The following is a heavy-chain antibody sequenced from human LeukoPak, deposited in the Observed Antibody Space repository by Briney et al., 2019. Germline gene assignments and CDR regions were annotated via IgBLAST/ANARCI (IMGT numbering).Heavy chain of an antibody. Sequence: GGSLRLSCAASGFTFSSFEINWVRQAPGKGLEWVSAISGSGGSTYYADSVKGRFTISRDNSKNTLYLQMNSLRAEDTAVYYCAKSTIYYDSSGYPAFDYWGQGTLVTVSP. CDR2: ISGSGGST. D-gene: IGHD3-22*01. J-gene: IGHJ4*02. CDR1: GFTFSSFE. V-gene: IGHV3-23*01. CDR3: AKSTIYYDSSGYPAFDY.